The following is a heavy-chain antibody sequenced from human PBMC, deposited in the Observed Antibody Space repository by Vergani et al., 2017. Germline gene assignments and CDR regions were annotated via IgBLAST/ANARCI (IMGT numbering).Heavy chain of an antibody. D-gene: IGHD6-13*01. Sequence: QVQLQESGPGLVKPSQTLSLTCTVSGGSISSGSYYWSWIRQPAGKGLEWIGRIYTSGSTNYNTSLKSRVTISVDTSKNQFSLKLSSVTAADTAVYYCARGQQLAAVDWFDPWGQGTLVTVSS. V-gene: IGHV4-61*02. CDR1: GGSISSGSYY. CDR2: IYTSGST. J-gene: IGHJ5*02. CDR3: ARGQQLAAVDWFDP.